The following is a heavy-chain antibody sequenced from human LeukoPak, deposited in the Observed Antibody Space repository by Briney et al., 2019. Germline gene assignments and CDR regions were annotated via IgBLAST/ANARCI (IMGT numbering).Heavy chain of an antibody. CDR1: GGSISSFY. CDR2: IYSSGST. Sequence: PSETLSLTCTVSGGSISSFYWSWVRQTPGEALECIGYIYSSGSTNYNPSLKSRDTMSVDTSNNRCSLKLNSATAADTAVYYCARGSKDSTWPGGYFDLWGRGTLVTVSS. CDR3: ARGSKDSTWPGGYFDL. J-gene: IGHJ2*01. D-gene: IGHD2-15*01. V-gene: IGHV4-59*01.